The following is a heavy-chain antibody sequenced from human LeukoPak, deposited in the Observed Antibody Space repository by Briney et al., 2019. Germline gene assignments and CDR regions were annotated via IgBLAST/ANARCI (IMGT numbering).Heavy chain of an antibody. CDR2: IYPGDSDT. CDR3: ARSTGDYVWGSYRKPFDY. CDR1: GYSFTSYW. J-gene: IGHJ4*02. D-gene: IGHD3-16*02. Sequence: GESLKISCKGSGYSFTSYWIGWVRQMPGKGLEWMGIIYPGDSDTRYSPSFQGQVTISADKSISTAYLQWSSLKALDTAMYYCARSTGDYVWGSYRKPFDYWGQGTLVTVSS. V-gene: IGHV5-51*01.